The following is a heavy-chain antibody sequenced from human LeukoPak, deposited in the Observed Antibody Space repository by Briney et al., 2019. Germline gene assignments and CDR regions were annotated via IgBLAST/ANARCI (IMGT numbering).Heavy chain of an antibody. CDR1: GSTFADFY. D-gene: IGHD3-3*02. CDR3: ARATPGVIFNYFDY. J-gene: IGHJ4*01. CDR2: IDAHGEGK. V-gene: IGHV3-7*01. Sequence: PGGSLRLSCTASGSTFADFYMSWVRQAPGKGLEWVANIDAHGEGKHYGDSVKGRFTISRDNTNNSLYLDMTYLRAEDTATYFCARATPGVIFNYFDYWGQGTLVPVSS.